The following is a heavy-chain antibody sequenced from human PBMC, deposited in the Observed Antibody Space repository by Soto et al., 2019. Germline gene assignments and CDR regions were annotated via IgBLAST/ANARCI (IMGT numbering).Heavy chain of an antibody. CDR2: IKSDGSDT. CDR1: GFTFSSYW. CDR3: VRVAYWDLGG. Sequence: EVQLVESGGGLVQPGGSLRLSCAASGFTFSSYWMHWVRQAPGKGLVWVSRIKSDGSDTRYADSVKGRFTISRDNAKNTLYLQMSSLRAEDTAVYYCVRVAYWDLGGWGQGTLVTVSS. V-gene: IGHV3-74*01. J-gene: IGHJ4*02. D-gene: IGHD1-7*01.